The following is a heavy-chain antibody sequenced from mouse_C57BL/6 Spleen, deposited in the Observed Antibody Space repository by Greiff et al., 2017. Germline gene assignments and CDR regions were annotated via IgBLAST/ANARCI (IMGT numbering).Heavy chain of an antibody. D-gene: IGHD1-1*01. CDR3: ARLYYYGSSPYYYAMDY. CDR2: ISSGSSTI. J-gene: IGHJ4*01. Sequence: EVQLMESGGGLVKPGGSLKLSCAASGFTFSDYGMHWVRQAPEKGLEWVAYISSGSSTIYYADTVKGRFTISRDNAKNTLFLQMTSLRSEDTAMYYCARLYYYGSSPYYYAMDYWGQGTSVTVSS. CDR1: GFTFSDYG. V-gene: IGHV5-17*01.